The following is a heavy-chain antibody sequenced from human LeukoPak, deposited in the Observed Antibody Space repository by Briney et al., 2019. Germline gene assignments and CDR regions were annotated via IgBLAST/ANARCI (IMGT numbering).Heavy chain of an antibody. CDR2: INHSGST. CDR3: ARGPLARWFDP. CDR1: GGSFSGYY. J-gene: IGHJ5*02. V-gene: IGHV4-34*01. Sequence: SETLSLTCAVYGGSFSGYYWSWIRQPPGKGLEWIGEINHSGSTNYNPSLKSRVTISVDTSKNQFSLKLSSVTAADTAVYYCARGPLARWFDPWGQGTLVTASS.